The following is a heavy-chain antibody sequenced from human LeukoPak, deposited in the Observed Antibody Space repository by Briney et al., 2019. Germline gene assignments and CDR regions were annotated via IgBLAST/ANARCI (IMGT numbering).Heavy chain of an antibody. Sequence: PGGSLRLSCAASAFTFSNAWMSWVRQAPGKGLEWVGRIKSKTDGGTTDYAAPVKGRFTISRDDSKNTLYLQMNSPKTEDTAVYYCTTSYMMTFGGVIVAYYCGQGTLVTVSS. CDR3: TTSYMMTFGGVIVAYY. V-gene: IGHV3-15*01. D-gene: IGHD3-16*02. CDR1: AFTFSNAW. CDR2: IKSKTDGGTT. J-gene: IGHJ4*02.